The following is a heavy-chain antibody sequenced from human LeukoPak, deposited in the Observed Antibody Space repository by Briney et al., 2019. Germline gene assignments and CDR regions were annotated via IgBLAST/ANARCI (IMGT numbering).Heavy chain of an antibody. Sequence: GGSLRLSCAASGFTFSSYSFNWVRQAPRKGLEWVSSINTVRTYIYYADSVRGRFTISRDNAKDSLWLQMNSLRAEDSAVYYCARLRRNSDRSGFYYYYDYWGQGTLVTVSS. CDR2: INTVRTYI. J-gene: IGHJ4*02. D-gene: IGHD3-22*01. CDR3: ARLRRNSDRSGFYYYYDY. V-gene: IGHV3-21*01. CDR1: GFTFSSYS.